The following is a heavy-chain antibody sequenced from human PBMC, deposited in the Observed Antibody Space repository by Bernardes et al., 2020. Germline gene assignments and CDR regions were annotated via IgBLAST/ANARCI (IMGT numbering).Heavy chain of an antibody. D-gene: IGHD6-6*01. CDR3: ATSEYSSSPGGGRSAAGD. Sequence: SETLSLTCAVSGGSISSSNWWSCVRPPPGKGLEWIGEIYHSGSTNYNPSLKSRVTISVDKSKNQFSLKLSSVTAADTAVYYCATSEYSSSPGGGRSAAGDWGQGTLVTVSS. V-gene: IGHV4-4*02. J-gene: IGHJ4*02. CDR1: GGSISSSNW. CDR2: IYHSGST.